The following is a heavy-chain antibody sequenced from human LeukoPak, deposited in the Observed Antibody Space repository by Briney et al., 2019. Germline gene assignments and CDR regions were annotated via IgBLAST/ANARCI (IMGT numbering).Heavy chain of an antibody. CDR1: GGSISSDY. D-gene: IGHD6-13*01. V-gene: IGHV4-59*08. Sequence: RASETLSLTCTVSGGSISSDYWSWVRQPPGKGLEWIGYIYYSGRPNYNPSLKSRVTISVDTSKNQFSLKVSSVTAADTAVYYCARLMVAAPEHYFDYWGQGTLVTVSS. CDR3: ARLMVAAPEHYFDY. J-gene: IGHJ4*02. CDR2: IYYSGRP.